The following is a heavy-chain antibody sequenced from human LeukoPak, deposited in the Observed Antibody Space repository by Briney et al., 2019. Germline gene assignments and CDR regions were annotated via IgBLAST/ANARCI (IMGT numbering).Heavy chain of an antibody. CDR2: IYYSGST. Sequence: KPSETLSLTCTVSGGSISSSPYYWGWIRQPPGKGLEWIGNIYYSGSTYYNPSLKTRVTISVDTSKNQFSLKLTSVTAADTAVYYCARHASVDGNWPRPLDYWGQGSLVTVSS. J-gene: IGHJ4*02. V-gene: IGHV4-39*01. CDR3: ARHASVDGNWPRPLDY. D-gene: IGHD6-19*01. CDR1: GGSISSSPYY.